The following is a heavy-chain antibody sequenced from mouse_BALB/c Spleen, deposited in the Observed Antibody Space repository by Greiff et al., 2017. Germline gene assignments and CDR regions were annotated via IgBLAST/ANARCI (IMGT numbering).Heavy chain of an antibody. V-gene: IGHV1-54*01. CDR3: ASTVVAKDYAMDY. Sequence: VKLQESGAELVRPGTSVKVSCKASGYAFTNYLIEWVKQRPGQGLEWIGVINPGSGGTNYNEKFKGKATLTADKSSSTAYMQLSSLTSDDSAVYFCASTVVAKDYAMDYWGQGTSVTVSS. J-gene: IGHJ4*01. CDR2: INPGSGGT. CDR1: GYAFTNYL. D-gene: IGHD1-1*01.